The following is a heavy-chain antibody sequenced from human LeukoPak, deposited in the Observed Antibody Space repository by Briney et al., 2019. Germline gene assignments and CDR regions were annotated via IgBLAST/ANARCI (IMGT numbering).Heavy chain of an antibody. CDR2: ISGSGGST. CDR1: GFTFSSYA. J-gene: IGHJ4*02. Sequence: GGSPRLSCAASGFTFSSYAMSWVRQAPGKGLEWVSAISGSGGSTYYADSVKGRFTISRDNSKNTLYLQMNSLRAEDTAVYYCAKDNYYDSSGYPDYWGQGTLVTVSS. CDR3: AKDNYYDSSGYPDY. D-gene: IGHD3-22*01. V-gene: IGHV3-23*01.